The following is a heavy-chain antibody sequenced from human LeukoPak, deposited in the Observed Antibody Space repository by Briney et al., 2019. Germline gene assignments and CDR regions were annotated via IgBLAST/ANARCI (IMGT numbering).Heavy chain of an antibody. CDR3: ARDSQLLWGNYYYYMDV. CDR2: INPSGGST. Sequence: GASVKVSCKASGYTFTSYYMHWVRQAPGQGLEWMGIINPSGGSTSYAQKFQGRVTMTRDTSISTAYMELSRLRSDDTAVYYCARDSQLLWGNYYYYMDVWGKGTTVTVSS. J-gene: IGHJ6*03. V-gene: IGHV1-46*01. D-gene: IGHD2-2*01. CDR1: GYTFTSYY.